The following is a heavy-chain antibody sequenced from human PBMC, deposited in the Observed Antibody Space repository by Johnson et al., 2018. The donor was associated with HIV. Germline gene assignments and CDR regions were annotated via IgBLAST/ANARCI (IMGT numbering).Heavy chain of an antibody. CDR3: ARSEYDYYDSSGYDAFDI. CDR2: TNSDGSST. D-gene: IGHD3-22*01. J-gene: IGHJ3*02. V-gene: IGHV3-74*01. Sequence: VQLVESGGGLVQPVGSLSLSCAASGSTFSSYWMHWVRHAPGKGLVWVSRTNSDGSSTSYADSVKGRFTISRDNAKNTLYLQMNSLRAEDTAVYYCARSEYDYYDSSGYDAFDIWGQGTMVTVSS. CDR1: GSTFSSYW.